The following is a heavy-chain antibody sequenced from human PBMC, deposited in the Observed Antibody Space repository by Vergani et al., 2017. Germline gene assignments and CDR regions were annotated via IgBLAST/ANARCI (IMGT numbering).Heavy chain of an antibody. Sequence: QVQLQESGPGLVKPSETLSLTCAVSGYSISSGYYWGWIRQSPGKGLEWIGSIYHSGSPYYNPSLKSRVTISADTSKNQLSLKLNSVTAADAAVYYCARPYAGRVDCWYFDLWSRGTLVTVSS. V-gene: IGHV4-38-2*01. J-gene: IGHJ2*01. CDR2: IYHSGSP. CDR1: GYSISSGYY. CDR3: ARPYAGRVDCWYFDL. D-gene: IGHD3-10*02.